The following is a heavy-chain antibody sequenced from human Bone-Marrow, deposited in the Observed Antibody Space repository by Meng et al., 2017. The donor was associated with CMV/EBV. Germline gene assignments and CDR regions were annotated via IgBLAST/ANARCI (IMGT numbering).Heavy chain of an antibody. Sequence: SCAASGFTVSSNYMSWVRQAPGKGLEWMAVISYDGSTKYHADSVKGRFTISRDNSKNRLHLQMNSLRAEDTAVYYCARDLVRKYDSSGYLDNWGQGTLVTVSS. CDR3: ARDLVRKYDSSGYLDN. CDR1: GFTVSSNY. J-gene: IGHJ4*02. CDR2: ISYDGSTK. V-gene: IGHV3-30*13. D-gene: IGHD3-22*01.